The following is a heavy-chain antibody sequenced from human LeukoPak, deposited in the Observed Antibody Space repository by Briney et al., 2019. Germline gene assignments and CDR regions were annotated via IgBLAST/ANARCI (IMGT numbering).Heavy chain of an antibody. V-gene: IGHV4-31*03. J-gene: IGHJ4*02. CDR1: GGSISSGGYY. CDR3: ARDAFYGGNQFFDY. D-gene: IGHD4-23*01. Sequence: SSQTLSLTCTVSGGSISSGGYYWSWIRQHPGKGLEWIGYIYYSGSTYYNPSLKSRVTISVDTSKNQFSLKLSSVTAADTAVYYCARDAFYGGNQFFDYWGQGTLVTVSS. CDR2: IYYSGST.